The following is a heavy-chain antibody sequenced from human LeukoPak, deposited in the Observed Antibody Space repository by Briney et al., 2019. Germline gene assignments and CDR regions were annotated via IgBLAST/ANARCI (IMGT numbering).Heavy chain of an antibody. J-gene: IGHJ3*02. CDR3: ARDPAFDI. V-gene: IGHV3-21*01. CDR1: GFIFGSYS. CDR2: ISSSSSYI. Sequence: GGSLRLSCAASGFIFGSYSMHWVRQAPGKGLEWVSSISSSSSYIYYADSVKGRFTISRDNAKNSLYLQMHSLRAEDTAVYYCARDPAFDIWGLGTMVTVSS.